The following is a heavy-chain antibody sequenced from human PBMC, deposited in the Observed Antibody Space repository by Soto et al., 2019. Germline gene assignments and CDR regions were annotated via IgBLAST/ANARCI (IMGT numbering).Heavy chain of an antibody. CDR3: ARHFWFGELSVGWFDP. D-gene: IGHD3-10*01. J-gene: IGHJ5*02. CDR1: GGSISSSSYY. Sequence: SETLSLTCTVSGGSISSSSYYWGWIRQPPGKGLEWIGSIYYSGSTYYNPSLKSRVTISVDTSKNQFSLKLSSVTAADTAVYYCARHFWFGELSVGWFDPWGQGTLVTVSS. V-gene: IGHV4-39*01. CDR2: IYYSGST.